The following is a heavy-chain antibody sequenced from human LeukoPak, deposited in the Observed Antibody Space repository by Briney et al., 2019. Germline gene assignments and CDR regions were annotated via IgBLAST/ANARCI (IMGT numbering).Heavy chain of an antibody. J-gene: IGHJ4*02. Sequence: PSETLSLTCTVSGGSISSCYWSWIRQPAGKGLEWIGRIYTSGSTNYNPSLKSRVTMSEDTSKNQFSLKLSSVTAADTAVYYCARDGEQRHYFDYWGQGTLVTVSS. CDR1: GGSISSCY. CDR3: ARDGEQRHYFDY. V-gene: IGHV4-4*07. D-gene: IGHD1-26*01. CDR2: IYTSGST.